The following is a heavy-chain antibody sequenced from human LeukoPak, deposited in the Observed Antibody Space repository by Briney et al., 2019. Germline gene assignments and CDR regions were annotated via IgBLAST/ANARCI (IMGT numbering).Heavy chain of an antibody. Sequence: GGSLRLSCAASGFTFSDYWMLWVRQASGKGLVWASRISSDGSRVTYADSVKGRFTISRDNAKNTLYLQMNSLRAEDTAVYYCAREIGPSPNGCDAFDIWGQGTMVTVSS. CDR1: GFTFSDYW. D-gene: IGHD5-24*01. V-gene: IGHV3-74*01. CDR3: AREIGPSPNGCDAFDI. CDR2: ISSDGSRV. J-gene: IGHJ3*02.